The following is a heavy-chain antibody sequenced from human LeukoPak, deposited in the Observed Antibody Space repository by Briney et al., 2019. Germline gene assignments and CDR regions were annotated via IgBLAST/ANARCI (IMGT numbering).Heavy chain of an antibody. D-gene: IGHD2-2*01. J-gene: IGHJ5*02. CDR2: IIPIFGTA. CDR1: GGTFSSYA. Sequence: SVEVSCKASGGTFSSYAISWVRQAPGQGLEWMGGIIPIFGTANYAQKFQGRVTITTDESTSTAYMELSSLRSEDTAVYYCARVDCGTSCYRSCFDPRGQGTLVTVSS. CDR3: ARVDCGTSCYRSCFDP. V-gene: IGHV1-69*05.